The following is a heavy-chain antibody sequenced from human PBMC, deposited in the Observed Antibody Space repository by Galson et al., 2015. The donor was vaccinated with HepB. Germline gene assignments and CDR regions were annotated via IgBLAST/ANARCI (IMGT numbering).Heavy chain of an antibody. D-gene: IGHD2-15*01. CDR3: GRGRYGCSGGSCYSFDY. J-gene: IGHJ4*02. Sequence: SLRLSCAASGFTVSSNYMSWVRQAPGKGLEWVSVIYSGGSTYYADSVKGRFTISRDNSKNTLYLQMNSLRAEDTAVYYCGRGRYGCSGGSCYSFDYWGQGTLVTVSS. V-gene: IGHV3-66*01. CDR2: IYSGGST. CDR1: GFTVSSNY.